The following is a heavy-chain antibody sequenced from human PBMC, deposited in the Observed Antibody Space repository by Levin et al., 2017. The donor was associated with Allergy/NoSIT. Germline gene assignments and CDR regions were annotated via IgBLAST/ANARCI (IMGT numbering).Heavy chain of an antibody. CDR3: ARRYCSSSSCSPGDY. CDR2: ISTNAGKP. V-gene: IGHV7-4-1*02. CDR1: GYIFTTYA. D-gene: IGHD2-2*01. Sequence: PGESLKISCRASGYIFTTYAMNWVRQAPGQGLEWMGWISTNAGKPTYAQGFAGRIVFSLDTSVSTAYLQISSLKAEDTAVYYCARRYCSSSSCSPGDYWGQGTLVTVSS. J-gene: IGHJ4*02.